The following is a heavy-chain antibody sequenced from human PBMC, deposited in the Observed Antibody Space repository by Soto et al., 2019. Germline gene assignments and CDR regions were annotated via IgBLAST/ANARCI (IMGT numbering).Heavy chain of an antibody. CDR2: INHSGST. D-gene: IGHD6-19*01. J-gene: IGHJ4*02. CDR3: ASRYSSGWFRSDD. Sequence: SETLSLTCAVYGGSFSGYYWSWIRQPPGKGLEWIGEINHSGSTNYNPSLKSRVTISVDTSKNQFSLKLSSVTAADTAVYYCASRYSSGWFRSDDWGQGTLVTVSS. CDR1: GGSFSGYY. V-gene: IGHV4-34*01.